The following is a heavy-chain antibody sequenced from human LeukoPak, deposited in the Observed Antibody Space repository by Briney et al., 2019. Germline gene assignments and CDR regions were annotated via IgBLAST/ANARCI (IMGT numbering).Heavy chain of an antibody. V-gene: IGHV3-23*01. CDR1: GFTFSSYV. CDR2: ISASGGST. J-gene: IGHJ4*02. CDR3: AKDPYSSGWYGADY. Sequence: GGSLRLSCAASGFTFSSYVTSWVRQAPGKGLEWVSSISASGGSTYYADSVKGRFTISRDNSKSTLFLQMNSLRAEDTAVYYCAKDPYSSGWYGADYWGQGTLVTVSS. D-gene: IGHD6-13*01.